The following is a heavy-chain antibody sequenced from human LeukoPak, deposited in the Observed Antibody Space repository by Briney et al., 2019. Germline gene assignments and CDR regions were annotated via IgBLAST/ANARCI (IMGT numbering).Heavy chain of an antibody. Sequence: QPGGSLRLSCAASGFTFSSYAINWVRQAPGKGLEWISYISTTGTTIHYADSVKGRFAISRDNAKSSLYLQMNSLRDEDTAVYYCARVWQDYSGVDYWGQGTLVTVSS. CDR2: ISTTGTTI. V-gene: IGHV3-48*02. D-gene: IGHD2-21*01. CDR1: GFTFSSYA. J-gene: IGHJ4*02. CDR3: ARVWQDYSGVDY.